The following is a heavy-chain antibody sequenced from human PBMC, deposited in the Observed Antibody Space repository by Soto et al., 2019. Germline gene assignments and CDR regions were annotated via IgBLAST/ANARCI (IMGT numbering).Heavy chain of an antibody. CDR2: INAGNGNT. J-gene: IGHJ4*02. V-gene: IGHV1-3*01. Sequence: GASVKVSCKASGYTFTSYAMHWVRQAPGQRLEWMGWINAGNGNTKYSQKFQGRVTITRDTSASTAYMELSSLRSEDTAVYYCARPVGSCSGGSCYRFGPLDYWGQGTLVTVSS. D-gene: IGHD2-15*01. CDR1: GYTFTSYA. CDR3: ARPVGSCSGGSCYRFGPLDY.